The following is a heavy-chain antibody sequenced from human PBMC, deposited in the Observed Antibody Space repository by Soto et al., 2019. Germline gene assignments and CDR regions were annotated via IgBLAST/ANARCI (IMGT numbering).Heavy chain of an antibody. CDR3: ARDIFFRPYYYGSGTVVMDV. Sequence: ASVKVSCKASGYTFTSYGISWVRQAPGQGLEWMGWISAYNGNTNYAQKLQGRVTMTTDTSTSTAYMELRSLRSDDTAVYYCARDIFFRPYYYGSGTVVMDVWGKGTTVTVSS. V-gene: IGHV1-18*01. J-gene: IGHJ6*03. D-gene: IGHD3-10*01. CDR2: ISAYNGNT. CDR1: GYTFTSYG.